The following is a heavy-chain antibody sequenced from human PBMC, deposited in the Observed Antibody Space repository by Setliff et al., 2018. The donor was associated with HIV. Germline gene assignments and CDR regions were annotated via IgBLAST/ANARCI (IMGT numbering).Heavy chain of an antibody. CDR3: ARGVAAAGL. J-gene: IGHJ4*02. D-gene: IGHD6-13*01. Sequence: ASETLSLTCTVSGGSISRSSYYWAWIRQPPGKGPEWIGNIFYSGHTFYNPSLRSRVTISVDTSKNQFSLKLSSVTAADTAVYYCARGVAAAGLWGQGTLVTVSS. V-gene: IGHV4-39*07. CDR1: GGSISRSSYY. CDR2: IFYSGHT.